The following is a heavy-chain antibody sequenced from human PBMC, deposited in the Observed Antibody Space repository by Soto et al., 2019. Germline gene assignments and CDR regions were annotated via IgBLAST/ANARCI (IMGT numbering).Heavy chain of an antibody. Sequence: HVHLVEYGGGVVQPGRSLRLSCEASGFSFGSYGMFWIRQAPGKGLEWVAVIWFDGSYKYYADSVKGRFTISRDNSNNTVYLQMSSLRAEDSAVYYCARGLELEDYFYGMDAWGQGTTVTVSS. CDR1: GFSFGSYG. CDR3: ARGLELEDYFYGMDA. CDR2: IWFDGSYK. D-gene: IGHD3-3*01. V-gene: IGHV3-33*01. J-gene: IGHJ6*01.